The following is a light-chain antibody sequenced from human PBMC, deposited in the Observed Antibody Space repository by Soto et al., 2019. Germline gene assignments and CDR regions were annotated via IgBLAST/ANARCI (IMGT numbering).Light chain of an antibody. V-gene: IGKV1-5*03. CDR3: QQYNSYSPRT. J-gene: IGKJ1*01. CDR1: QSISSR. Sequence: DIQMTQSPSTLSASVGDRVTITCRASQSISSRLAWYQQKPGKAPKLLIYEASSLESGGPSRFSGSRSRTEFTLTISSLQPDDFATYYCQQYNSYSPRTFGQGTKVEIK. CDR2: EAS.